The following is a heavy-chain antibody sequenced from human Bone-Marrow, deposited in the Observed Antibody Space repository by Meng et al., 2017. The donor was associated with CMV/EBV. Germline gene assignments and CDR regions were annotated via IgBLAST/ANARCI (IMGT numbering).Heavy chain of an antibody. CDR1: GYTFSSYS. CDR2: ISSGRTYI. J-gene: IGHJ4*02. D-gene: IGHD2/OR15-2a*01. Sequence: SCKASGYTFSSYSMNWVRQAPGKGLEWVSSISSGRTYIHYADSVTGRFTISRDNAKNSLFLQMNTLRAEDTAVYYCASKSPGNYYFNYWGQGTLVTVSS. V-gene: IGHV3-21*01. CDR3: ASKSPGNYYFNY.